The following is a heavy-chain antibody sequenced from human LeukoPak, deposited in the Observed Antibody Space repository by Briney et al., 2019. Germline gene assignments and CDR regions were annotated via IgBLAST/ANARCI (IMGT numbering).Heavy chain of an antibody. CDR2: IYPGDSDT. V-gene: IGHV5-51*01. J-gene: IGHJ4*01. CDR1: GYSFTSYW. D-gene: IGHD2/OR15-2a*01. Sequence: GESLKISCKGSGYSFTSYWIGWVRQMPGKGLEWMGIIYPGDSDTRYSPSFQGQVTISADKSISTAYLQWSSLKASDTAMHYCAKGGRRKTGACNFLGLRGQGTLGPV. CDR3: AKGGRRKTGACNFLGL.